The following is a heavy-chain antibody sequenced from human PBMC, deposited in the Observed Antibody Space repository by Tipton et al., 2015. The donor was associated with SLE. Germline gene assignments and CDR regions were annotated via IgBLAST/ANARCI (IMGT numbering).Heavy chain of an antibody. D-gene: IGHD1-26*01. V-gene: IGHV4-59*08. CDR2: IYYSGST. CDR1: GGSISSYY. Sequence: GLVKPSETLSLTCTVSGGSISSYYWSWIRQPPGKGLEWIGYIYYSGSTNYNPSLKSRVTISVDMSKNQLSLRLSSATAADTAAYYCVRHGQTVQATFDHWGQGALVTVSS. J-gene: IGHJ4*02. CDR3: VRHGQTVQATFDH.